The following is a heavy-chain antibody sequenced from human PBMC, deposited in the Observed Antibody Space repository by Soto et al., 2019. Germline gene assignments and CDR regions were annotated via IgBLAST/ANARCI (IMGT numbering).Heavy chain of an antibody. CDR3: GKGSAATNYFYYATDV. CDR1: GFTFGIHA. J-gene: IGHJ6*02. D-gene: IGHD2-15*01. CDR2: ISGSGGST. Sequence: PGGSLRLSCAASGFTFGIHAMSWVRQAPGKGLEWVSFISGSGGSTYYADSVKGRFTISRDNSKKTLYLQMYSLRGEDTAAYYCGKGSAATNYFYYATDVWGQGTTVTVSS. V-gene: IGHV3-23*01.